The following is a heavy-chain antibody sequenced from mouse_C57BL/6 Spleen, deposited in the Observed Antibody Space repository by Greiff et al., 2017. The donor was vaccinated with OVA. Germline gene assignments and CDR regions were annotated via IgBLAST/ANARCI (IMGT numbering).Heavy chain of an antibody. D-gene: IGHD2-4*01. CDR1: GYTFTDYE. Sequence: QVQLQQSGAELVRPGASVTLSCKASGYTFTDYEMHWVKQTPVHGLEWIGAIDPETGCTAYNQKFKGKAILTADKSSSTAYMELRSLTSEDSAVYYCTRGYDYGGYAMDYWGQGTSVTVSS. V-gene: IGHV1-15*01. J-gene: IGHJ4*01. CDR3: TRGYDYGGYAMDY. CDR2: IDPETGCT.